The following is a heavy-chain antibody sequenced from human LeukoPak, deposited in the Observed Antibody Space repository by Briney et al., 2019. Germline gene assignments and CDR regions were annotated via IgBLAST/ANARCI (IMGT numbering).Heavy chain of an antibody. V-gene: IGHV3-7*01. CDR2: IKEDGSEN. J-gene: IGHJ4*02. CDR1: GFTFSRYW. D-gene: IGHD1-1*01. Sequence: QAGGSLRLSCAASGFTFSRYWMTWVRQAPGKGLEWVVNIKEDGSENSYVESVKGRFTISRDNAKNSLYLQLNSLRAEDTAVYFCARQRYSDYWGQGTLVTVSS. CDR3: ARQRYSDY.